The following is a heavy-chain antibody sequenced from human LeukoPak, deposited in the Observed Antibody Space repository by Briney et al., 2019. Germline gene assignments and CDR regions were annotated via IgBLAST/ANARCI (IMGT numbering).Heavy chain of an antibody. Sequence: GRSLRLSCAASGFTFSSYAMHWVRQAPGKGLEWVAVISYDGSNKYYADSVKGRFTISRDNSKNTLYLQMNSLRAEDTAVYYCARDPGYSCGLPSYWGQGTLVTVSS. CDR1: GFTFSSYA. CDR2: ISYDGSNK. CDR3: ARDPGYSCGLPSY. J-gene: IGHJ4*02. D-gene: IGHD5-18*01. V-gene: IGHV3-30-3*01.